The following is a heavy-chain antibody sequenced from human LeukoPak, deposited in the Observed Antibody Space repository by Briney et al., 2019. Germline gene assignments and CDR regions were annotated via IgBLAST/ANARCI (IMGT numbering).Heavy chain of an antibody. CDR2: INNDGSNT. D-gene: IGHD3-16*01. CDR3: TRINYG. CDR1: GFTFSSYW. Sequence: PGGSLRLSCAASGFTFSSYWMHWVRQAPGKGLMWVSRINNDGSNTSYADSVKGRFTISRDNAKNTLYLQMNSLRVEDTAVYNCTRINYGWGQGTLVTVSS. V-gene: IGHV3-74*01. J-gene: IGHJ4*02.